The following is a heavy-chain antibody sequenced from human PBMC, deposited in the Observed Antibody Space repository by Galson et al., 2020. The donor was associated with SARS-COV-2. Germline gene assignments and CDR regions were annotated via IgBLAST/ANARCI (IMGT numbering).Heavy chain of an antibody. Sequence: SETLSLTCTVSGGSIISGAYYWSWIRQPAGKGLEWIGRIYNPTGGTNYNPPLKSRATISVDTSKTQFSLRLTSVTAADTAVYYCARESRWVLYFDFWCLGTLVTVSS. CDR1: GGSIISGAYY. CDR3: ARESRWVLYFDF. D-gene: IGHD1-26*01. J-gene: IGHJ4*02. CDR2: IYNPTGGT. V-gene: IGHV4-61*02.